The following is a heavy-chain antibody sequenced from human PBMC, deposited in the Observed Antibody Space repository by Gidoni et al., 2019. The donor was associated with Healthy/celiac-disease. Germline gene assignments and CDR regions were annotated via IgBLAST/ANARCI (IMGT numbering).Heavy chain of an antibody. CDR3: TRGRPLYYERVVGYYFDY. J-gene: IGHJ4*02. CDR2: IRSKAYGGTT. V-gene: IGHV3-49*04. CDR1: GFVFAGYA. Sequence: EVQLVASGGVLVPPGRSLRLSCTGAGFVFAGYATSWVRQAPGKGLEWVGFIRSKAYGGTTEYAASVKGRFTISRDDSKSIAYLQMNSLKTEDTAVYYCTRGRPLYYERVVGYYFDYWGQGTLVTVSS. D-gene: IGHD3-22*01.